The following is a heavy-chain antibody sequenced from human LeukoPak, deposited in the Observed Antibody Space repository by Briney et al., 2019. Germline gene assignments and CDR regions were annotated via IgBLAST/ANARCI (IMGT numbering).Heavy chain of an antibody. V-gene: IGHV3-7*01. CDR3: ARSLGDD. CDR1: GLTFSNYW. Sequence: PGGSLRLSCAASGLTFSNYWMTWVRQAPGKGLEWVASINQYGSEKYYVDSVKGRFTISRDNAKNSVSLQMNSLRAEDTAVYFCARSLGDDWGQGTLVTVPS. CDR2: INQYGSEK. D-gene: IGHD3-16*01. J-gene: IGHJ4*02.